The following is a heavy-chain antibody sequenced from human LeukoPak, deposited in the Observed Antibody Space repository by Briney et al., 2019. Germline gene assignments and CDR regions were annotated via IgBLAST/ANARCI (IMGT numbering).Heavy chain of an antibody. D-gene: IGHD3-22*01. CDR2: IDYTGTA. Sequence: PSETLSLTCTVSGGSISSHYWSWIRQPPGKGLEWIGYIDYTGTANYNPSLKSRVTMSVDTSKNQFSLKLSSVTAADTAVYYCARENYYDSSGYPYPFDCWGQGTLVTVSS. J-gene: IGHJ4*02. CDR3: ARENYYDSSGYPYPFDC. CDR1: GGSISSHY. V-gene: IGHV4-59*11.